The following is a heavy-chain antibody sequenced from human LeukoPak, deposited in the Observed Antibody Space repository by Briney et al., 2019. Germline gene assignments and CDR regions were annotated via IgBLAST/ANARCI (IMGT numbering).Heavy chain of an antibody. D-gene: IGHD3-10*01. J-gene: IGHJ4*02. CDR1: GFTFSSYS. CDR2: ISSSSSYI. Sequence: GGSLRLSCAASGFTFSSYSMNWVRQAPGKGLEWVSSISSSSSYIYYADSVKGRFTISRDNAKNPLYPQMNSLRAEDTAVYYCARVLLWFGEPYFDYWGQGTLVTVSS. CDR3: ARVLLWFGEPYFDY. V-gene: IGHV3-21*01.